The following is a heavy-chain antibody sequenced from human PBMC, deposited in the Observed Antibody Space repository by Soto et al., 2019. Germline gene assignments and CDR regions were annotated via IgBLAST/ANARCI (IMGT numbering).Heavy chain of an antibody. CDR3: ARTLAPIADWLGYYFDY. D-gene: IGHD3-9*01. J-gene: IGHJ4*02. V-gene: IGHV3-21*01. CDR2: ISSSSSYI. Sequence: GGSLRLSCAASGFTFSSYSMNWVRQAPGKGLEWVSSISSSSSYIYYADSVKGRFTISRDNAKNSLYLQMNSLRAEDTAVYYWARTLAPIADWLGYYFDYWGQGTLVTVSS. CDR1: GFTFSSYS.